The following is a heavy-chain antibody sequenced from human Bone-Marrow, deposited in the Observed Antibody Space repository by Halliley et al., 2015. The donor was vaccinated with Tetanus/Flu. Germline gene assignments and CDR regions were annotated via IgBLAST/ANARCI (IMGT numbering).Heavy chain of an antibody. CDR2: VNSDGSST. V-gene: IGHV3-74*01. D-gene: IGHD6-19*01. J-gene: IGHJ4*02. CDR3: ARTGGWYEFDY. Sequence: VWVSLVNSDGSSTTYADSVKGRFTISRDNAKNTLYLQMNSLRAEDTAVYYCARTGGWYEFDYWGQGTLVTASS.